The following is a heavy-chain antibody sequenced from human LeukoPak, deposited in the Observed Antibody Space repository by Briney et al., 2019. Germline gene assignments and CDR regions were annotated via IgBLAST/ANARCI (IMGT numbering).Heavy chain of an antibody. CDR3: ARLHYDFWSGSTYYFDY. CDR1: GYSFTSYW. Sequence: GESLKISCKGSGYSFTSYWIGRVRQMPGKGLEWMGIIYPGDSDTRYSPSFQGQVTISADKSISTAYLQWSSLKASDTAMYYCARLHYDFWSGSTYYFDYWGQGTLVTVSS. CDR2: IYPGDSDT. V-gene: IGHV5-51*01. J-gene: IGHJ4*02. D-gene: IGHD3-3*01.